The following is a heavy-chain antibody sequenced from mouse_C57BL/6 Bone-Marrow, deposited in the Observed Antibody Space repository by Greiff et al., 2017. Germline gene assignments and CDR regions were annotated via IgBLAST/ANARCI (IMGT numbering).Heavy chain of an antibody. V-gene: IGHV1-26*01. D-gene: IGHD2-3*01. CDR1: GYTFTDYY. CDR3: ARRVYERGRYAMDY. Sequence: EVQLQQSGPELVKPGASVKISCKASGYTFTDYYMNWVKQSHGKSLEWIGDINPNNGGTSYNQKFKGKATLTVDKSSSTAYMELRSLTSEDSAVYYCARRVYERGRYAMDYWGQGTSVTVSS. J-gene: IGHJ4*01. CDR2: INPNNGGT.